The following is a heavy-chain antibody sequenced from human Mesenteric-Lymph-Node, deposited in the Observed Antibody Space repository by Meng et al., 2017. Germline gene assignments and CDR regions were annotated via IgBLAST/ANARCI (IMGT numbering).Heavy chain of an antibody. CDR1: GFTFSSYA. CDR2: ISGSGGGT. V-gene: IGHV3-23*01. D-gene: IGHD5-18*01. Sequence: GESLKISCAASGFTFSSYAMSWVRQAPGKGLEWVSDISGSGGGTYYADSVKGRFTISRDNAKNTLYLQMNSLRAEDTAVYYCAKDTDAAIVALGAFDIWGQGTMVTVSS. J-gene: IGHJ3*02. CDR3: AKDTDAAIVALGAFDI.